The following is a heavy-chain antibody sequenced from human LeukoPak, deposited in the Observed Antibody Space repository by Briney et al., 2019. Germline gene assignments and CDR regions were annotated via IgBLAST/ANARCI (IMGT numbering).Heavy chain of an antibody. CDR2: VRSKANSYAT. D-gene: IGHD2-21*02. V-gene: IGHV3-73*01. CDR1: GFTFSDSA. J-gene: IGHJ3*02. CDR3: TRHPEPDAHCGGDCYSRDAFDI. Sequence: GGSLGLSCAASGFTFSDSAMHWVRQASGKGLEWVGHVRSKANSYATAYAASMKGRFTISRDDSKNTAFLQMNSPKTEDTAVYYCTRHPEPDAHCGGDCYSRDAFDIWGQGTMVTVSS.